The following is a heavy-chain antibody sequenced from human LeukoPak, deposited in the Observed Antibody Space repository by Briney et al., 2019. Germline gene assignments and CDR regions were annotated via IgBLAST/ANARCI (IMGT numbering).Heavy chain of an antibody. CDR3: ARHPLNIAVAGGVWFDP. V-gene: IGHV4-39*01. D-gene: IGHD6-19*01. J-gene: IGHJ5*02. Sequence: SETLSLTCTVSGGSISSSSYYWGWIRQPPRKGLEWIGSIYYSGSTYYNPSLKSRVTISVDTSKNQFSLKLSSVTAADTAVYYCARHPLNIAVAGGVWFDPWGQGTLVTVSS. CDR1: GGSISSSSYY. CDR2: IYYSGST.